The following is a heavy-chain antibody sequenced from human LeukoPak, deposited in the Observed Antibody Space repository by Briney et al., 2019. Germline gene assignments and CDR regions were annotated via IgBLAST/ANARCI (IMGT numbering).Heavy chain of an antibody. CDR3: ARGGIGWYSGSYYDFSMDV. D-gene: IGHD1-26*01. CDR1: GFTFSSYS. J-gene: IGHJ6*04. CDR2: INSSRSYI. V-gene: IGHV3-21*01. Sequence: PGGSLRLSCAASGFTFSSYSMNWVRQAPGKGLEWVSSINSSRSYIYYADSVKGRFTISRDNAKNSLYLQMNSLRAADTAVYYCARGGIGWYSGSYYDFSMDVWGKGTTVTVSS.